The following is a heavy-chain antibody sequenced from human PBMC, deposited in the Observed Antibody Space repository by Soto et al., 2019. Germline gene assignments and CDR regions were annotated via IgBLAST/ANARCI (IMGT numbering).Heavy chain of an antibody. CDR3: ARDKDEFTTGTNYYYYYMDV. J-gene: IGHJ6*03. CDR2: IYYSGST. D-gene: IGHD1-1*01. CDR1: GGSISCGGYY. V-gene: IGHV4-31*03. Sequence: SETLSLTCTVSGGSISCGGYYWSWIRQHPGKGLEWIGYIYYSGSTYYNPSLKSRVTISVDTSKNQFSLKLSSVTAADTAVYYCARDKDEFTTGTNYYYYYMDVWGKGTTVTVSS.